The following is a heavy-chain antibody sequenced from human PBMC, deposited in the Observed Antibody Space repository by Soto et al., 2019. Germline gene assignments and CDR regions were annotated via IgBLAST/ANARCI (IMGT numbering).Heavy chain of an antibody. Sequence: ESGGGVVQPGRSLRLSCAASGFTFSSYGMHWVRQAPGKGLEWVAVISYDGSNKYYADSVKGRFTISRDNSKNTLYLQMNSLRAEDTALYYCAKSWCSSTSCPVGGDYWGQGTLVTVSS. D-gene: IGHD2-2*01. V-gene: IGHV3-30*18. CDR1: GFTFSSYG. CDR3: AKSWCSSTSCPVGGDY. J-gene: IGHJ4*02. CDR2: ISYDGSNK.